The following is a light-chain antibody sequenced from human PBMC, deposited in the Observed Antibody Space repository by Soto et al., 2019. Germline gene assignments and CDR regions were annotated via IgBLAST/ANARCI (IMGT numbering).Light chain of an antibody. CDR3: QHTVT. CDR1: QSVSSSY. J-gene: IGKJ4*01. Sequence: EIVLTQSPGTLSLSPGERATLSCRASQSVSSSYLAWYQQKPGQAPRLLISRASSRATGIPDRFSGTESGTDFTRPNSRLEPEDFAVYYCQHTVTFGGGTKVEIK. V-gene: IGKV3-20*01. CDR2: RAS.